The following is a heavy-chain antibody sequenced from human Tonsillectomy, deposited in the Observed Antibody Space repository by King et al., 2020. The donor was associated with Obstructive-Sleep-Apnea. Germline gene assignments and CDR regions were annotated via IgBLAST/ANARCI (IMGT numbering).Heavy chain of an antibody. CDR3: SKGHPYYYYNMDV. V-gene: IGHV3-9*01. Sequence: VQLVESGGGLVQPGRSLRLSCAASVFTFDDYAMHWVRQVPGKGLEWVSGISWNSGTIGYADSVKGRFTISRDNAKNSLYLQMNSLRAEDTALYFCSKGHPYYYYNMDVWGQGTTVTVSS. CDR2: ISWNSGTI. J-gene: IGHJ6*02. CDR1: VFTFDDYA.